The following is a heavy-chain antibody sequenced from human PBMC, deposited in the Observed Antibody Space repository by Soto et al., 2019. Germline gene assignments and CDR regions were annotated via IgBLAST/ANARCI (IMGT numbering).Heavy chain of an antibody. Sequence: QVQLQESGPGLVKPSQTLSLTCTVSGGSISSGGYYWSWIRQHPGKGLEWIGYIYYSGSAYYNPSLNSRVTISVGTSKNQLSLRLSSVTAADTAVYYCARDAGGWYHLLPPWFDCWGQGTLVTVSS. CDR1: GGSISSGGYY. D-gene: IGHD2-2*01. J-gene: IGHJ5*01. V-gene: IGHV4-31*03. CDR2: IYYSGSA. CDR3: ARDAGGWYHLLPPWFDC.